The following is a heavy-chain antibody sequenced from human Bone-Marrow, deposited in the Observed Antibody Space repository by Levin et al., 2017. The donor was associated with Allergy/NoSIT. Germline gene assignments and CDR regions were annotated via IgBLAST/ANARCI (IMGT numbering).Heavy chain of an antibody. CDR3: ARAAENDEYGDELGPPLTWDL. Sequence: SQTLSLTCTVSGGSIGTSYWNWVRQSPEKRLEWIGYIFYTGSSNYNPSLRSRVTMSIDTSANQFSLKLTSVTAADTAVYYCARAAENDEYGDELGPPLTWDLWGQGILVTVSS. CDR2: IFYTGSS. CDR1: GGSIGTSY. V-gene: IGHV4-59*08. J-gene: IGHJ5*02. D-gene: IGHD4/OR15-4a*01.